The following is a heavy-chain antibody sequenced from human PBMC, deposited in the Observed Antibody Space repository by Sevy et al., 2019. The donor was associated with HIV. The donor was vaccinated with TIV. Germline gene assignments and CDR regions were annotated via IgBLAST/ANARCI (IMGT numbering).Heavy chain of an antibody. CDR1: GFTFGDYA. CDR2: IRSKAYGGTT. D-gene: IGHD3-22*01. Sequence: GGSLSLSCTASGFTFGDYAMSWFRQAPGKGLEWVGFIRSKAYGGTTEYAASVKGRFTISRDDSKSIAYPQMNSLKTEDTAVYYCTRAGITMIVVVPFDYWGQGTLVTVSS. J-gene: IGHJ4*02. CDR3: TRAGITMIVVVPFDY. V-gene: IGHV3-49*03.